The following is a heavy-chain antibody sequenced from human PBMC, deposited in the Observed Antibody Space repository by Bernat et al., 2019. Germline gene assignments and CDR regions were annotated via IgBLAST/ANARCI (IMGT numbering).Heavy chain of an antibody. D-gene: IGHD6-6*01. J-gene: IGHJ4*02. CDR1: GFTFSSYA. Sequence: QVQLVESGGGVVQPGRSLRLSCAASGFTFSSYAMHWVRQAPGQGLEWVATISYDETNKYYADSVKGRFTISRDNSKNTLSLLMNSLTAEDTAVYYCAKGGDYSSSGFDYWGQGTLVTVSS. CDR3: AKGGDYSSSGFDY. V-gene: IGHV3-30-3*01. CDR2: ISYDETNK.